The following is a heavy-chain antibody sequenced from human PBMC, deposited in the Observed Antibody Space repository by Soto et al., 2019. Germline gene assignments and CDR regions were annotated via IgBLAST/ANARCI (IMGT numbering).Heavy chain of an antibody. CDR3: ARGIVVVPAAIWSYHWFDP. CDR2: IYHSGST. CDR1: GGSISGSNW. V-gene: IGHV4-4*02. J-gene: IGHJ5*02. D-gene: IGHD2-2*02. Sequence: SETLSLTCAVSGGSISGSNWWSWVRQPPGKGLEWIGEIYHSGSTNYNPSLKSRVTISVDKSKNQFSLKLSSVTAADTAVYYCARGIVVVPAAIWSYHWFDPWGQGTLVTVSS.